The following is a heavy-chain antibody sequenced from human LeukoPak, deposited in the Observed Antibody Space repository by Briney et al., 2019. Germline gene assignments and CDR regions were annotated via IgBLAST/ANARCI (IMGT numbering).Heavy chain of an antibody. CDR1: GGSISSYY. J-gene: IGHJ4*02. CDR3: ARDYYDSSGYRDYFDY. D-gene: IGHD3-22*01. Sequence: SETLSLTCTVPGGSISSYYWSWIRQPAGKGLEWIGRIYSSGSTNYNPSLKSRVTMSVDTSKTQFSLKLSSVTAADTAVYYCARDYYDSSGYRDYFDYWGQGTLVTVSS. V-gene: IGHV4-4*07. CDR2: IYSSGST.